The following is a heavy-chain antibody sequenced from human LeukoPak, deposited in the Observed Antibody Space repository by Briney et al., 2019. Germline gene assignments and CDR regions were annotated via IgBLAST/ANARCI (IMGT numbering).Heavy chain of an antibody. Sequence: ASVKVSCKASGNTFTGYYMHWVRQAPGQGLEWMGWINANSGGTNYAQKFQGRVTMTRDTSISTAYMELSRLRSDDTAVYYCARSSRYDIWTGYPYWGQGTLVTVSP. J-gene: IGHJ4*02. V-gene: IGHV1-2*02. CDR3: ARSSRYDIWTGYPY. CDR2: INANSGGT. D-gene: IGHD3-9*01. CDR1: GNTFTGYY.